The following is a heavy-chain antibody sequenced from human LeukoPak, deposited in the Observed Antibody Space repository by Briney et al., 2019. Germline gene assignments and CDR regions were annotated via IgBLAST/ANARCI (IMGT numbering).Heavy chain of an antibody. CDR3: ARVGGYYDSSGLYY. J-gene: IGHJ4*02. CDR1: GYIFTGYY. CDR2: INPNSGGT. D-gene: IGHD3-22*01. Sequence: ASVKVSCKASGYIFTGYYMHWVRQAPGQGLEWMGRINPNSGGTNYAQKFQGRVTMTRDTSISTAYMELSRLRSDDTAVYYCARVGGYYDSSGLYYWGQGTLVTVSS. V-gene: IGHV1-2*06.